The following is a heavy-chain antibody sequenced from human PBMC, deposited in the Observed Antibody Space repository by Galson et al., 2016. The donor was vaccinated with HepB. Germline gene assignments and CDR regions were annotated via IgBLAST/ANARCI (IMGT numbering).Heavy chain of an antibody. CDR3: ARDRSPSGIPNSYGLDV. CDR2: IAYNGRST. Sequence: SLRLSCAASGFTFSNFAIHWVRQAPGKGLEYLSGIAYNGRSTYYENSVKGRFTISRDNSKNTLYPQMGSLRTEDMAVYFCARDRSPSGIPNSYGLDVWGQGTTVTVSS. J-gene: IGHJ6*02. V-gene: IGHV3-64*01. CDR1: GFTFSNFA. D-gene: IGHD2-2*02.